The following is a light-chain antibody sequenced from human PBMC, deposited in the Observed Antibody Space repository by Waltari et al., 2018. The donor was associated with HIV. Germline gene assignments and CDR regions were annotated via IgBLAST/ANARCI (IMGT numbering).Light chain of an antibody. J-gene: IGLJ2*01. Sequence: SYELTQPPSVSVSPGQTARITCSGDALPKKYASWYQQKSGQAPVLVVYEDSKRPSGIPERFSGSTSGTVATLTISGAQVEDEADFYCYSTDSSDKHGVFGGGTKLTVL. CDR2: EDS. CDR3: YSTDSSDKHGV. CDR1: ALPKKY. V-gene: IGLV3-10*01.